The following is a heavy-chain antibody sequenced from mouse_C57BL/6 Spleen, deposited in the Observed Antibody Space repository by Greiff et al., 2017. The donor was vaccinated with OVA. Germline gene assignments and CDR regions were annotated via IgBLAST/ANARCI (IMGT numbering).Heavy chain of an antibody. CDR1: GYAFSSYW. J-gene: IGHJ4*01. CDR3: ARWGYDYAMDY. D-gene: IGHD2-10*02. V-gene: IGHV1-80*01. CDR2: IYPGDGDT. Sequence: VQLQQSGAELVKPGASVKISCKASGYAFSSYWMNWVKQRPGKGLEWIGQIYPGDGDTNYNGKFKGKATLTADKSSSTAYMQLSSLTSEDSEVYFCARWGYDYAMDYWGQGTSVTVSS.